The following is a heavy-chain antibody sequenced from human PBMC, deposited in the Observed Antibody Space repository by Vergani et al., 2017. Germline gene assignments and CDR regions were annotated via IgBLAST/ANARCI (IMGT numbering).Heavy chain of an antibody. Sequence: QVQLVQSGAEVKKPGSSVKVSCKASGGTFSSYAISWVRQAPGQGLEWMGGIIPIFGTANYAQKVQGRVTITADESTSTDYMELRSLRSDDTAVYYCARDGSLYCSGGSCYSFYWGQGTLVTVSS. CDR3: ARDGSLYCSGGSCYSFY. J-gene: IGHJ4*02. CDR2: IIPIFGTA. V-gene: IGHV1-69*01. CDR1: GGTFSSYA. D-gene: IGHD2-15*01.